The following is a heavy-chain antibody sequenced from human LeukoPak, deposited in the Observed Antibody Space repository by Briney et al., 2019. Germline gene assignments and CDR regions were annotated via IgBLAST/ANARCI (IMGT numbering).Heavy chain of an antibody. V-gene: IGHV3-7*01. CDR1: GFTFSSYW. D-gene: IGHD4-17*01. CDR3: ARDFYDYGDYGLDY. J-gene: IGHJ4*02. CDR2: IKQDGSEK. Sequence: PGGSLRLSCAASGFTFSSYWMSWVRQAPGKGLEWVANIKQDGSEKYYVDSVKGRFTISRDNAKNSLYLQMNSLRAEDTAVYYCARDFYDYGDYGLDYWGQGTLVTVSS.